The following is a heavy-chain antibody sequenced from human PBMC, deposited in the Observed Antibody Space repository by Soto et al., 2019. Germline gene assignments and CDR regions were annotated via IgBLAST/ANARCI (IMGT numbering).Heavy chain of an antibody. CDR3: ARPLGFGELQGWLDP. Sequence: QLQLQESGPGLVKPSETLSLTCTVSGGSISSSSYYWGWIRQPPGKGLEWIGSIYYSGSTYYNPSLKSRVTISVDTSKNQFSLKLSSVTAADTAVYYCARPLGFGELQGWLDPWGQGTLVTVSS. D-gene: IGHD3-10*01. V-gene: IGHV4-39*01. CDR2: IYYSGST. CDR1: GGSISSSSYY. J-gene: IGHJ5*02.